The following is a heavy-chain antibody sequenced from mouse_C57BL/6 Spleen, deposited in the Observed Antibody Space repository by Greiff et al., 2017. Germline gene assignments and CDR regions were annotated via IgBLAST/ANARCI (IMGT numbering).Heavy chain of an antibody. CDR2: IDPETGGT. CDR3: TRSRGYYDGYLDY. CDR1: GYTFTDYE. D-gene: IGHD2-3*01. J-gene: IGHJ2*01. Sequence: QVQLQQSGAELVRPGASVTLSCKASGYTFTDYEMHWVKQTPVHGLEWIGAIDPETGGTAYNQKFTGKAILTADKSSSTAYMELRSLTSEDSAVYYCTRSRGYYDGYLDYWGQGTTLTVSS. V-gene: IGHV1-15*01.